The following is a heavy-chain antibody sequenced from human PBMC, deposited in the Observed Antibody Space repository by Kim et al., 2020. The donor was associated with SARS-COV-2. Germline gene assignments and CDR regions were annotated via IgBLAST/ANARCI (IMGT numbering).Heavy chain of an antibody. J-gene: IGHJ4*02. V-gene: IGHV1-18*01. CDR3: AAAYSSSCDY. Sequence: NTNYAQTLQGRVTMTTDTSTSTAYMELRSLRSDDTAVYYCAAAYSSSCDYWGQGTLVTVSS. CDR2: NT. D-gene: IGHD6-6*01.